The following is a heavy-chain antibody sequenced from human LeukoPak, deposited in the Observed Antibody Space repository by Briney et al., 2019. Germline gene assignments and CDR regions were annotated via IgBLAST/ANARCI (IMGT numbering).Heavy chain of an antibody. V-gene: IGHV3-21*01. Sequence: GGSLRLSCAASGFTFSSYSMNWVRQAPGKGLEWVLSISSSSSYIYYADSVKGRFTISRDNAKNSLYLQMNSLRAEDTAVYYCARGGIAARRGYYYMDVWGKGTTVTVSS. J-gene: IGHJ6*03. CDR1: GFTFSSYS. CDR2: ISSSSSYI. D-gene: IGHD6-6*01. CDR3: ARGGIAARRGYYYMDV.